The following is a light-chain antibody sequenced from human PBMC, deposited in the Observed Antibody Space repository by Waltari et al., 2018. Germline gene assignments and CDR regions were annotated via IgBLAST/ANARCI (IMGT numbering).Light chain of an antibody. CDR3: QSTVSSGTYTGL. CDR1: ILAKQY. V-gene: IGLV3-25*03. J-gene: IGLJ2*01. CDR2: KDS. Sequence: YELTQTPSMSVSPGQTASITCSGDILAKQYGHWYQQKSGQAPVLIIYKDSERPTGSPERCSGSSSGTTVTLTISDVQSEDEADYYCQSTVSSGTYTGLFGGGTKLNVL.